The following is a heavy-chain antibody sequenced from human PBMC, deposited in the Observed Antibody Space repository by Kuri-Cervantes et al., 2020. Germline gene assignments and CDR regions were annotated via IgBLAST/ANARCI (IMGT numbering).Heavy chain of an antibody. Sequence: SETLSLTCTVSGGSISSYYWSWIRQPPGKGLEWIGYIYYSGSTYYNPSLKSRVTISVDTSKNQFSLKLSSVTAADTAVYYCARVLRTTVTTRNYYYYYGMDVWGQGTTVTVSS. CDR3: ARVLRTTVTTRNYYYYYGMDV. J-gene: IGHJ6*02. CDR2: IYYSGST. D-gene: IGHD4-17*01. V-gene: IGHV4-59*12. CDR1: GGSISSYY.